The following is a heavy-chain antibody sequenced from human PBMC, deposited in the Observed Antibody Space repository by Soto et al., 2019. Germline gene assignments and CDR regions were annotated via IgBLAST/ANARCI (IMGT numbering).Heavy chain of an antibody. CDR3: ARQGGDYYDSSGYYPHGAFDI. CDR1: GYTFTSYY. V-gene: IGHV1-46*01. Sequence: ASVKVSCKASGYTFTSYYMHWVRQAPGQGLEWMGIINPSGGSTSYAQKFQGRVTMTRDTSTSTVYMELSSLRSEDTAVYYCARQGGDYYDSSGYYPHGAFDIWGQGTMLTVSS. D-gene: IGHD3-22*01. J-gene: IGHJ3*02. CDR2: INPSGGST.